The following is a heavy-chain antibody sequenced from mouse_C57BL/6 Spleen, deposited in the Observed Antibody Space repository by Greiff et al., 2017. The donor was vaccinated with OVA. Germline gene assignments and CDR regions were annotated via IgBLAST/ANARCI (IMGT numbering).Heavy chain of an antibody. D-gene: IGHD1-1*01. CDR1: GYTFTSYW. V-gene: IGHV1-69*01. CDR2: IDPSDSYT. J-gene: IGHJ2*01. Sequence: VQLQESGAELVMPGASVKLSCKASGYTFTSYWMHWVKQRPGQGLEWIGEIDPSDSYTNYNQKFKGKSTLTVDKSSSTAYMQLSSLTSEDSAVYYCARYPITTVKGDYWGQGTTLTVSS. CDR3: ARYPITTVKGDY.